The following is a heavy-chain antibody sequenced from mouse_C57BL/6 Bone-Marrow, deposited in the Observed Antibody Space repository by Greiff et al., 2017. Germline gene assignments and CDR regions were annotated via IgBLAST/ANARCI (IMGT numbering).Heavy chain of an antibody. D-gene: IGHD2-1*01. V-gene: IGHV1-81*01. CDR3: ARCNYYAMDY. CDR1: GYTFTSYG. Sequence: VMLVESGAELARPGASVKLSCKASGYTFTSYGISWVKQRTGQGLEWIGEIYPRSGNTYYNEKFKGKSTLTADKSSSTAYMELRSLTSEDSAVYVCARCNYYAMDYWGQGTSVTVSS. CDR2: IYPRSGNT. J-gene: IGHJ4*01.